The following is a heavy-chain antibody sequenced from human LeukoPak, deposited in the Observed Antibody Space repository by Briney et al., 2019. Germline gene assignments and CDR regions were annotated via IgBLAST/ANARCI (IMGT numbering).Heavy chain of an antibody. CDR2: IYLYGTT. D-gene: IGHD3-16*02. J-gene: IGHJ4*02. V-gene: IGHV4-4*02. Sequence: SETLSLTCSVSIGSISSSKWWSWVRQSPVKGLEWIGEIYLYGTTNYNPSFTSRVTMSVDRSRNQFSLKLTSVTAADTAVYYCARGRYLPLYFDYWGQGTLVTVSS. CDR3: ARGRYLPLYFDY. CDR1: IGSISSSKW.